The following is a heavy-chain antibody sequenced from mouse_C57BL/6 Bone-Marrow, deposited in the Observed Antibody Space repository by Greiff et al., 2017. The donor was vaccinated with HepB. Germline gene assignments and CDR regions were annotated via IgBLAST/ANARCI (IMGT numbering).Heavy chain of an antibody. J-gene: IGHJ4*01. V-gene: IGHV1-69*01. D-gene: IGHD1-1*01. CDR3: AREGPYYYGSSYAMAY. CDR2: IDPSDSYT. CDR1: GYTFTSYW. Sequence: QVQLQQSGAELVMPGASVKLSCKASGYTFTSYWMHWVKQRPGQGLEWIGEIDPSDSYTNYNQKFKGKSTLTVDKSSSTAYMQLSSLTSEDSAVYYCAREGPYYYGSSYAMAYWGQGTSVTVSS.